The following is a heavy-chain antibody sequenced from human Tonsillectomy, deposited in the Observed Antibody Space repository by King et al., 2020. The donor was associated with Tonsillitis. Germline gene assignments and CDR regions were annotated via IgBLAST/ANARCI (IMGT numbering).Heavy chain of an antibody. CDR3: ARGWYDVLSGYFRDYYDYGMDV. V-gene: IGHV1-18*04. CDR2: ISAYNGNT. D-gene: IGHD3-3*01. Sequence: QLVQSGAEVKKTGASVKVSCKASGYTFTSYGISGVRQAPGQGREWRGWISAYNGNTNYAQKLQGRDTMPTDTTTSTAYMELRSLRSDDTAVYYCARGWYDVLSGYFRDYYDYGMDVWGQGTTVTVSS. J-gene: IGHJ6*02. CDR1: GYTFTSYG.